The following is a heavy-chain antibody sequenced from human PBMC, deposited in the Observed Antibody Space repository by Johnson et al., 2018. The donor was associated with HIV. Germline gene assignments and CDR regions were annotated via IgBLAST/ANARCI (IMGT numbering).Heavy chain of an antibody. Sequence: QVQLVESGGGVVQPGGSLRLSCAASGFTFSSYGMHWVRQAPGKGLEWVAFIRYDGSNKYYADSVKGRFTISRDNSKNTLYLQMNSLRAEDTAVYYCARETDGHLRHFDWLLSRGDAFDIWGQGSMVTVSS. CDR2: IRYDGSNK. CDR1: GFTFSSYG. V-gene: IGHV3-30*02. CDR3: ARETDGHLRHFDWLLSRGDAFDI. D-gene: IGHD3-9*01. J-gene: IGHJ3*02.